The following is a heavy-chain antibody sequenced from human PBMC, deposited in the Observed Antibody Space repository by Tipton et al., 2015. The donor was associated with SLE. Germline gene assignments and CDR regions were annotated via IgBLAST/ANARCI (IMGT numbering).Heavy chain of an antibody. D-gene: IGHD4-23*01. V-gene: IGHV4-61*01. CDR1: GGSISSSSYY. CDR3: ARDPGSGNSDLGY. Sequence: TLSLTCTVSGGSISSSSYYWGWIRQPPGKGLEWIGYIYYSGSTNYNPPLKSRVTISVDTSKNQFSLKLSSVTAADTAVYYCARDPGSGNSDLGYWGQGTLVTVSS. J-gene: IGHJ4*02. CDR2: IYYSGST.